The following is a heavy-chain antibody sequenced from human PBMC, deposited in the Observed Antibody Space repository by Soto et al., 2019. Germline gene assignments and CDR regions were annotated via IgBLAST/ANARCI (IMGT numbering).Heavy chain of an antibody. CDR1: GGSISSSSYY. V-gene: IGHV4-39*01. Sequence: QLQLQESGPGLVKPSETLSLTCTVSGGSISSSSYYWGWIRQPPGKGLEWIGSIYYSGSTYYNPSLKSRVTISVDTSKNQFSLKLSSVTAADTAVYYCARPGDSGYDYYYWGQGTLATVSS. D-gene: IGHD5-12*01. CDR2: IYYSGST. CDR3: ARPGDSGYDYYY. J-gene: IGHJ4*02.